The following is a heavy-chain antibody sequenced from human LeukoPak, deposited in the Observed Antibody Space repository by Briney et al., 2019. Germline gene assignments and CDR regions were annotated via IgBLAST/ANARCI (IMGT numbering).Heavy chain of an antibody. CDR3: ARWGYCSSTSCYSEFDP. CDR1: GYTFTSYD. V-gene: IGHV1-8*01. CDR2: MNPNSGNT. J-gene: IGHJ5*02. D-gene: IGHD2-2*01. Sequence: WASVKVSCKASGYTFTSYDINWVRQAPGQGLEWMGWMNPNSGNTGYAQKFQGTVTMTRNTSISTAYMQLISLRSEATAVYYCARWGYCSSTSCYSEFDPWGQGTLVTVSS.